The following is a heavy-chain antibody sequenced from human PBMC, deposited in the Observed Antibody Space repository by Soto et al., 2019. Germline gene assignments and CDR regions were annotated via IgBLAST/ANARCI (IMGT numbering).Heavy chain of an antibody. V-gene: IGHV4-59*01. CDR1: GCSINTYY. J-gene: IGHJ4*02. Sequence: PSETLSLTCTFSGCSINTYYWIWIRQPPGKAPEWIGYIYYSGSTNYNPSLMSRVTISVDTSKSHFSLKLSSVTAADTAVYYCARGRHWLDYWGQGTLVTVSS. D-gene: IGHD6-19*01. CDR3: ARGRHWLDY. CDR2: IYYSGST.